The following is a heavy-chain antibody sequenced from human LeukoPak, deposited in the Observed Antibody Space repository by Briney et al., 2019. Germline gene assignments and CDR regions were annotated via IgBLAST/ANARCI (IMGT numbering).Heavy chain of an antibody. J-gene: IGHJ4*02. V-gene: IGHV3-74*01. CDR2: ISSDGSIT. CDR1: GFTLRTYW. Sequence: GGSLRLSCAASGFTLRTYWMHWVRQAPGKGLVWVSRISSDGSITTYADSVKGRFAISRDDAKNTLYLHMNSLRAEDSAVYYCASDIGDWGQGTLVTVSS. D-gene: IGHD3-10*01. CDR3: ASDIGD.